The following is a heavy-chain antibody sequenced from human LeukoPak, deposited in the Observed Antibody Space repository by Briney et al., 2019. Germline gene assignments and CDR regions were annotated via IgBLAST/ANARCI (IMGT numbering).Heavy chain of an antibody. D-gene: IGHD5-18*01. Sequence: SETLSLTCAVSDVSISSHYWSWLRQPPGKGLEWIAYMRDTVNTKDNPSFKSRLTLSADTSKNQFSLRLSSVTAADTAVYYCATIKRGNIYGYFDFWGQGILVTVSS. CDR3: ATIKRGNIYGYFDF. V-gene: IGHV4-59*11. CDR2: MRDTVNT. CDR1: DVSISSHY. J-gene: IGHJ4*02.